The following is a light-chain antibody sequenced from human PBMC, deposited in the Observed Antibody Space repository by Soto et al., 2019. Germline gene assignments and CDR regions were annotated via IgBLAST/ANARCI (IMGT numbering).Light chain of an antibody. CDR1: QNISTW. CDR2: KAS. CDR3: QQYDSYPPA. J-gene: IGKJ4*01. V-gene: IGKV1-5*03. Sequence: DIQMTQSPSTLSTSVGDRVTITCRASQNISTWLAWYQQRPAKAPDLLIYKASNLASGVSSRFSGSGSGTEFTLTISSLQPVDFATYYCQQYDSYPPAFGGGTRVEIK.